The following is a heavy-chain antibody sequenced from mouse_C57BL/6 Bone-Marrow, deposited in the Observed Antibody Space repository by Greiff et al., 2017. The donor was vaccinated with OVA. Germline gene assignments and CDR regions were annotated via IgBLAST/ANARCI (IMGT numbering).Heavy chain of an antibody. CDR3: ITSGYYWFAY. CDR2: IDPENGDT. CDR1: GFNIKDDY. V-gene: IGHV14-4*01. Sequence: EVKLMESGAELVRPGASVKLSCTASGFNIKDDYMHWVKQRPEQGLEWIGWIDPENGDTEYASKFQGKDTITAETSSNTAYLQLSSLKSEDTAVYYCITSGYYWFAYWGKGTLVTVSA. D-gene: IGHD2-3*01. J-gene: IGHJ3*01.